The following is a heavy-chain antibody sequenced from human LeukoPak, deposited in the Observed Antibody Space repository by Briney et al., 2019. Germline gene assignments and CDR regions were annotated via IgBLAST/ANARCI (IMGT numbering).Heavy chain of an antibody. J-gene: IGHJ4*02. CDR3: ARVQGSYGDCLDY. V-gene: IGHV1-2*02. CDR2: INPNSGGT. CDR1: GYTFTGYY. D-gene: IGHD4-17*01. Sequence: ASVKVSCKASGYTFTGYYMHWVRQAPGQGLEWMGWINPNSGGTNYAQKFQGRVTMTRDTSISTAYMELSRLRSDDTAVYYCARVQGSYGDCLDYWGQGTLVTVSS.